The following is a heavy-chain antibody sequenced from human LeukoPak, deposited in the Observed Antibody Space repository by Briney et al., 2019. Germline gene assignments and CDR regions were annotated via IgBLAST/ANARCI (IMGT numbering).Heavy chain of an antibody. CDR1: GGSVISTNW. CDR2: VHLDGRT. CDR3: AREGGFYRPLDY. J-gene: IGHJ4*02. Sequence: PSETLSLTCGVSGGSVISTNWWTWVRPPPGKGLEWIGEVHLDGRTNYNPSLGSRLTMSVDLSENQVSLKLTSVTAADTAVYYCAREGGFYRPLDYSGQGTLVTVSS. V-gene: IGHV4-4*02. D-gene: IGHD3-3*01.